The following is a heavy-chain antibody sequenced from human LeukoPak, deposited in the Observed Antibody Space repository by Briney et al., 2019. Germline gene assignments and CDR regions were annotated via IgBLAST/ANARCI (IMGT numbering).Heavy chain of an antibody. CDR1: GGSISSYY. Sequence: SETLSLTCTFSGGSISSYYWSWIRQPPGKGLEWIGYIYYSGSTNYNPSLKSPVTISVDTSKNQFSLKLSSVTAADTAVYYCARDRGLGVDWFDPWGQGTLVTASS. CDR2: IYYSGST. V-gene: IGHV4-59*01. D-gene: IGHD3-16*01. J-gene: IGHJ5*02. CDR3: ARDRGLGVDWFDP.